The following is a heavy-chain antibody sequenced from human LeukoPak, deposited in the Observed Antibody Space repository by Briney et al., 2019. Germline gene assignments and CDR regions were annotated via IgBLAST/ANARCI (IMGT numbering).Heavy chain of an antibody. Sequence: PSETLSLTCTVSGGSISSSTYYWGWIRQPPGKGLEWIGNIYYRGSTYYNPSLKSRVTISVDTSKNQFSLKLSSVTAADTAVYYCARAPSLYYDYVWGSYRQKRDYYYYYMDVWGKGTTVTVSS. CDR1: GGSISSSTYY. J-gene: IGHJ6*03. CDR3: ARAPSLYYDYVWGSYRQKRDYYYYYMDV. CDR2: IYYRGST. V-gene: IGHV4-39*07. D-gene: IGHD3-16*02.